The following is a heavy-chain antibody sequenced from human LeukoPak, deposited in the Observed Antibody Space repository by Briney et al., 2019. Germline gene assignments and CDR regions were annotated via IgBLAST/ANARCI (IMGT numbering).Heavy chain of an antibody. V-gene: IGHV4-59*01. CDR3: VRARYDSSGYYDY. Sequence: SETLSLTCTVSGGPISSYYWSWIRQPPGKGLEWIGYIYYSGSTNYNPSLKSRVTISVDTSKNQFSLKLSSVTAADTAVYYCVRARYDSSGYYDYWGQGTLVTVSS. CDR1: GGPISSYY. CDR2: IYYSGST. J-gene: IGHJ4*02. D-gene: IGHD3-22*01.